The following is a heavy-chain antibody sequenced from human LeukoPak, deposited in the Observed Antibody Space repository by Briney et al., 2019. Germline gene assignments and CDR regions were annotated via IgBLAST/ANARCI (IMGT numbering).Heavy chain of an antibody. Sequence: GGSLRLSCAASGFTFSSDAVSWVRQAPGKGLEWVSSISNSGGRTFYTDSVKGRFTISRDNSNITLYLQMDSLRAEDTAVYYCAKSYNGYESKPDYWGQGTLVTVSS. V-gene: IGHV3-23*01. CDR1: GFTFSSDA. J-gene: IGHJ4*02. CDR2: ISNSGGRT. D-gene: IGHD5-12*01. CDR3: AKSYNGYESKPDY.